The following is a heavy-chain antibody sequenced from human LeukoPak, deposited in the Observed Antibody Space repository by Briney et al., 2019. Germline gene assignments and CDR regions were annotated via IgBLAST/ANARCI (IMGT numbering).Heavy chain of an antibody. CDR1: GFTVSSNY. V-gene: IGHV3-23*01. D-gene: IGHD6-13*01. J-gene: IGHJ4*02. CDR2: ISGSGGST. Sequence: GGSLRLPCAASGFTVSSNYMSWVRQAPEKGLEWVSGISGSGGSTYYADSLKGRFTISRDNAKNTLYLQMNNLKVEDTAVYYCAKGQQQLAFDYWGQGTLVTVSS. CDR3: AKGQQQLAFDY.